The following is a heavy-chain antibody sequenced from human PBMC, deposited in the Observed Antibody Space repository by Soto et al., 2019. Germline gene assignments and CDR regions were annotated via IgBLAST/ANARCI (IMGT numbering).Heavy chain of an antibody. V-gene: IGHV1-18*01. D-gene: IGHD5-18*01. J-gene: IGHJ4*02. Sequence: QVHLGQSGAEVKKPGASVKVSCKASGYTFTHYGRSWVRQAPGQGLEWMGWINAYNGNTDYAHKVQGRVTVTTDTSTTTAYMELRSLTSDDTAVYYCARAIAGGYGHTTLDYWGQGTLVTVSS. CDR2: INAYNGNT. CDR1: GYTFTHYG. CDR3: ARAIAGGYGHTTLDY.